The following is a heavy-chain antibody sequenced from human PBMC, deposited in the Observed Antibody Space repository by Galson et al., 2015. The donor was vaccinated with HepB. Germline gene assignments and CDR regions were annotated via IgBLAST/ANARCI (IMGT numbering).Heavy chain of an antibody. J-gene: IGHJ3*02. D-gene: IGHD2-2*01. Sequence: SVKVSCKASGGTFSSYAISWVRQAPGQGLEWMGGIIPIFGTANYAQKFQGRVTITADESTSTAYMELSSLRSEDTAVYYCARDECSSTSCYDDAFDIWGQGTMVTVSS. CDR2: IIPIFGTA. CDR1: GGTFSSYA. V-gene: IGHV1-69*13. CDR3: ARDECSSTSCYDDAFDI.